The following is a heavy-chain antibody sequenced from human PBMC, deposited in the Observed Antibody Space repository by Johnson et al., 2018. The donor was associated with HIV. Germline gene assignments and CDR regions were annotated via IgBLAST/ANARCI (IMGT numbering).Heavy chain of an antibody. D-gene: IGHD3-16*01. Sequence: QMLLVESGGGVVQPGTSLRLSCAASGFTFSHYAMHWVRQAPGKGLEWVAVIWFDGSNKHYADSVKGRFTISRDNSNNILYLQMNSLRVEDTAVYYCAKVAGGTDAGGVALDIWGPGTMVTVS. J-gene: IGHJ3*02. CDR3: AKVAGGTDAGGVALDI. CDR1: GFTFSHYA. CDR2: IWFDGSNK. V-gene: IGHV3-33*06.